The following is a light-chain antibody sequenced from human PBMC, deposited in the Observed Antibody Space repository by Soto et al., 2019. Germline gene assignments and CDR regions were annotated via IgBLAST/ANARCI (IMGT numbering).Light chain of an antibody. V-gene: IGKV1-27*01. CDR1: QGISNY. CDR3: QKYNSVPFT. CDR2: AAS. J-gene: IGKJ3*01. Sequence: DIQTTQSPPSLSASVGDRVTITCRASQGISNYLAWYQQKPGKVPKLLIYAASTLQSGVPSRFSASGSGTYFTLTISSLQPEDVATYYCQKYNSVPFTFAPGTKVEIK.